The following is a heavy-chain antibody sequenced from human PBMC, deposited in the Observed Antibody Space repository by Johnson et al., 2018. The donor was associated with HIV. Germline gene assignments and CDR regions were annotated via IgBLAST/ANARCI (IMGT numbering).Heavy chain of an antibody. CDR1: GFTFSSYA. D-gene: IGHD3-9*01. V-gene: IGHV3-30*04. Sequence: QVQLVESGGGVVQPGRSLRLSCAASGFTFSSYAMHWVRQAPGKGLEWVAVISYDGSNKYYADSVKGRFTISRDNSKNTLYLQMNSLRGEDTAVYYCAREIQYFTAFDIWGQGTMVTVSS. J-gene: IGHJ3*02. CDR3: AREIQYFTAFDI. CDR2: ISYDGSNK.